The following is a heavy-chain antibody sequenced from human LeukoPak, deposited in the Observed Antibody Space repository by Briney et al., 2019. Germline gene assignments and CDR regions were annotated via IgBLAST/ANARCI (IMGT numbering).Heavy chain of an antibody. V-gene: IGHV3-30*01. D-gene: IGHD5-24*01. CDR1: EFTFSHFA. CDR3: TRDAYNFNDFDY. CDR2: VSSHGNDG. J-gene: IGHJ4*02. Sequence: GRSLRLSCAVSEFTFSHFAMHWVRQAPGKGLEWVAVVSSHGNDGYYPDSVKGRFTISRDNSKNTLYLQIDSLRAEDTAIYYCTRDAYNFNDFDYWGQGTLVTVSS.